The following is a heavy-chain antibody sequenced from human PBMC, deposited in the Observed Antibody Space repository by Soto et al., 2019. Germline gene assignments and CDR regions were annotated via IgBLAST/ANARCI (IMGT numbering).Heavy chain of an antibody. Sequence: QVQLQESGPGLVKPSETLSLTCTVSGGSISSYYWSWIRQPPGKGLEWIGYIYYSGSTNYNPSLKSRVTISVDTSKNQFSLKLSSVTAADTAVYYCARDTPNDFWSGYYEYGMDVWGQGTTVTVSS. V-gene: IGHV4-59*01. J-gene: IGHJ6*02. D-gene: IGHD3-3*01. CDR1: GGSISSYY. CDR3: ARDTPNDFWSGYYEYGMDV. CDR2: IYYSGST.